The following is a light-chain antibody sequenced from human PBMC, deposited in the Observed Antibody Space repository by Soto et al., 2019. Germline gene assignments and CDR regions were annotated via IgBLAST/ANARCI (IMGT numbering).Light chain of an antibody. V-gene: IGKV3-15*01. CDR1: QSVTSD. CDR3: QQYNQWPLT. Sequence: ETVMTQSPVTLSVSPGQRVTLSCRASQSVTSDLAWNQQRPGQAPRLLIYGAATRATGIPARFSGSGSGTEFTLTISSLQSEDFALYYCQQYNQWPLTFGGGTKVEIK. CDR2: GAA. J-gene: IGKJ4*01.